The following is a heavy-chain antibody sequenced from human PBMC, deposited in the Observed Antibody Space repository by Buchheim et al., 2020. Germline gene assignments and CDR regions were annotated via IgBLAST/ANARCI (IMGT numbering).Heavy chain of an antibody. CDR2: ISYDGSNK. D-gene: IGHD6-19*01. CDR1: GFTFSSYA. V-gene: IGHV3-30-3*01. J-gene: IGHJ4*02. CDR3: ARAGSGWYSFLPY. Sequence: QVQLVESGGGVVQPGRSLRLSCAASGFTFSSYAMHWVRQAPGKGLEWVAVISYDGSNKYYADSVKGRFTISRDNSKNTLYLQMNSLRAEDTAVYYCARAGSGWYSFLPYWGQGTL.